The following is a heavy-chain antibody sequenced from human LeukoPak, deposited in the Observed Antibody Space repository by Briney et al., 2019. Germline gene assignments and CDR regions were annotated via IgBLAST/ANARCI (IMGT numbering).Heavy chain of an antibody. J-gene: IGHJ6*03. D-gene: IGHD3-22*01. Sequence: SETLSLTCTVSGGSISSSSYYGGWIRQPPGKGLEWIGSIYYSGSTYYNPSLKSRVTISVDTSKDQFSLKLSSVTAADTAVYYCARQIGYDSSGYYYVNYYYYYYMDVWGKGTTVTVSS. V-gene: IGHV4-39*01. CDR1: GGSISSSSYY. CDR3: ARQIGYDSSGYYYVNYYYYYYMDV. CDR2: IYYSGST.